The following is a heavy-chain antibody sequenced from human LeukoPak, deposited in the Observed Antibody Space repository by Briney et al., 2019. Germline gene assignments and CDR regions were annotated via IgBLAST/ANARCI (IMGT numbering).Heavy chain of an antibody. Sequence: GGSLRLSCAASGFNVDSKYMNWVRQSPGKGLEWVSVLYNGDSTFYADSVRGRFTISSDNSQNTLFLHMHSLRVDDTAVYYCARAGYSGYDFYFDLWGQGTLVTVSS. CDR1: GFNVDSKY. CDR3: ARAGYSGYDFYFDL. J-gene: IGHJ4*02. D-gene: IGHD5-12*01. V-gene: IGHV3-53*01. CDR2: LYNGDST.